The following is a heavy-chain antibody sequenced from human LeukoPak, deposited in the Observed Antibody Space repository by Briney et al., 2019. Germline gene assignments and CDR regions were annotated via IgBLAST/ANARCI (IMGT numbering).Heavy chain of an antibody. V-gene: IGHV1-8*01. J-gene: IGHJ5*02. Sequence: GASVKVSCKASGYTFTSYDINWVRQATGQGLEWMGWMNPNSGNTGYAQKFQGRVTMTRNTSISTAYMELTSLRSEDTAVYYCAREYQLLGTVYNYFVPWGQGTLVTVSS. CDR1: GYTFTSYD. CDR2: MNPNSGNT. CDR3: AREYQLLGTVYNYFVP. D-gene: IGHD2-2*01.